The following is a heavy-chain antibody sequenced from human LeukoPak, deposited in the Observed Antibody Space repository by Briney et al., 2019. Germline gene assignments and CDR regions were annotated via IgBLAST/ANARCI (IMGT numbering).Heavy chain of an antibody. Sequence: SETLSLTCAVYGGSFSGYYWSWIRQPPGKGLEWIGEINHSGSTNYNPSLKSRVTISVDTSKNQFSLKLSSVTAADTAVYYCARAVEMATGIDYWGQGTLVTVSS. CDR1: GGSFSGYY. CDR2: INHSGST. D-gene: IGHD5-24*01. CDR3: ARAVEMATGIDY. J-gene: IGHJ4*02. V-gene: IGHV4-34*01.